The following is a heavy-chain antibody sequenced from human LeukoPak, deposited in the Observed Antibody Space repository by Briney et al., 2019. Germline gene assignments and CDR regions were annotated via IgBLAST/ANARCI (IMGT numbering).Heavy chain of an antibody. CDR1: GGFIGSSSFY. Sequence: SETLSLTCTVSGGFIGSSSFYWAWIRQTPGKRLEWIGSLAYSGSTYYKSSLKSRVTLSVDAAKNQFSLNLTSVTAADTALFYCASSTSYYYDTSGYFEYWGQGILVTVSS. J-gene: IGHJ4*02. CDR2: LAYSGST. CDR3: ASSTSYYYDTSGYFEY. V-gene: IGHV4-39*01. D-gene: IGHD3-22*01.